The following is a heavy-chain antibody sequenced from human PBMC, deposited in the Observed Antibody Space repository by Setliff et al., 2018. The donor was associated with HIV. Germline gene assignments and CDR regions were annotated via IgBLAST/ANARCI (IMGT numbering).Heavy chain of an antibody. CDR3: ARHRQWHLLPDH. V-gene: IGHV4-31*03. J-gene: IGHJ4*02. Sequence: SETLSLTCTVSGASISSGGYYWSWIRQHPGKGLEWIGYIYYSGSTYYNPSLKSRVSMSVDTSENQFSLKLSPVTAADTAVYYCARHRQWHLLPDHWGQGVWVTVSS. CDR2: IYYSGST. CDR1: GASISSGGYY. D-gene: IGHD6-19*01.